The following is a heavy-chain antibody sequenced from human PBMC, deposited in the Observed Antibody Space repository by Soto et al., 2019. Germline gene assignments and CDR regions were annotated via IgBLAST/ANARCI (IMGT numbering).Heavy chain of an antibody. CDR1: GFTFSDYY. D-gene: IGHD2-15*01. J-gene: IGHJ5*02. V-gene: IGHV3-11*01. CDR3: ARDPLGYCSGGSCYYDNWFDP. CDR2: ISSSGSTI. Sequence: GGSLRLSCAASGFTFSDYYMSWIRQAPGKGLEWVSYISSSGSTIYYADSVKGRFTISRDNAKNSLYLQMNSLRAEDTAVYYCARDPLGYCSGGSCYYDNWFDPWGQGTLVTVSS.